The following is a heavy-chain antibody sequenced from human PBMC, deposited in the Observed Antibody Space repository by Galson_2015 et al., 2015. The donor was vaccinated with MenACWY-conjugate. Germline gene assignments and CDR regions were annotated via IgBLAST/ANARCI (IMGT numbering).Heavy chain of an antibody. V-gene: IGHV1-2*04. J-gene: IGHJ6*02. CDR1: GYTFNDYY. CDR3: ARGGKRTRPAHYYYGLNV. Sequence: SVKVSCKASGYTFNDYYIHWVRQAPGQGLEWMGWIDPSSGGATSAPKFQGWVTMTRDTSTTTAYMDLSRLKSDDTAIYYCARGGKRTRPAHYYYGLNVWGQGTPVAVSS. D-gene: IGHD1-7*01. CDR2: IDPSSGGA.